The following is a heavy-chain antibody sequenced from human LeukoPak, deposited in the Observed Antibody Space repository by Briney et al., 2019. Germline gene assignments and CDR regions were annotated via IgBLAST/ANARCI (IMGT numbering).Heavy chain of an antibody. CDR2: INSDGSGT. CDR1: GXTFSSYQ. V-gene: IGHV3-74*01. J-gene: IGHJ4*02. CDR3: VRDGGD. Sequence: PGGSLRLSWAGSGXTFSSYQVHWARQAPGEGLVWVSRINSDGSGTAYADSVKGRFTISRDNAKNTLYLQMNTLRAEDTAVYYCVRDGGDWGQGTLVTVSS. D-gene: IGHD3-10*01.